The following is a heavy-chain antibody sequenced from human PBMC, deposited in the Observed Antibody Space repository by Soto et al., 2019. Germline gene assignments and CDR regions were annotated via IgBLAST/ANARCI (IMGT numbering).Heavy chain of an antibody. CDR3: ARASGSPLRVFAPVGF. CDR1: GYSFTHYY. D-gene: IGHD6-13*01. J-gene: IGHJ4*02. Sequence: QVQLVQSGAEMKKLGASVKVSCKASGYSFTHYYVHWVRQAPGQGLEWMGWINPYTRTTTYARTFEGRIRMTRDKSVSTAYMELSGVNSDDTALYFCARASGSPLRVFAPVGFWGQGTLVAVSS. CDR2: INPYTRTT. V-gene: IGHV1-2*02.